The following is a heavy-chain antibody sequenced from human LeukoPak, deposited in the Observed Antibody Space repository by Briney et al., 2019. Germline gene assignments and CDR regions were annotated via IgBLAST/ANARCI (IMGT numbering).Heavy chain of an antibody. J-gene: IGHJ4*02. V-gene: IGHV3-66*01. Sequence: PGGFLRLSCVASGFTYRRYSMNWVRQAPGKGLEWVSVIYSGGSTYYADSVKGRFTISRDNSKNTLYLQMDSLRAEDTAVYYCARDRIYGDFNYWGQGTLVTVSS. CDR1: GFTYRRYS. CDR2: IYSGGST. CDR3: ARDRIYGDFNY. D-gene: IGHD4-17*01.